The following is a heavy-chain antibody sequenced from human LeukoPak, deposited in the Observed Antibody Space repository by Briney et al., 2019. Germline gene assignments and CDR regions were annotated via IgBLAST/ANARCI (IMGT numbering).Heavy chain of an antibody. CDR1: GYTFTNYY. Sequence: ASVKVSCKASGYTFTNYYMHWVRQAPGQGLKGMGIINPSGGSTRYAQKFQGRVTMTTDTSTSTAYMELRSLTSDDTAVYYCARDISTTGDWFDPWGQGTLVTVSS. J-gene: IGHJ5*02. V-gene: IGHV1-46*01. D-gene: IGHD1-1*01. CDR2: INPSGGST. CDR3: ARDISTTGDWFDP.